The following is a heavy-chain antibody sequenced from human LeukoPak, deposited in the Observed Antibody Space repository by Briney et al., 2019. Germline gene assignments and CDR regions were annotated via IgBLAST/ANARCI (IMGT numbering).Heavy chain of an antibody. CDR2: INGDGRNI. J-gene: IGHJ6*02. Sequence: AGGSLRLSCVASGFTFSSYWMHWVRQDPRKGLVWVSRINGDGRNINYADSVRGRFTISRDNAKSTLYLQMNTLRVEDTAVYYCTRDLMDYDVSTGLHHYYMDVWGQGTTVTVSS. V-gene: IGHV3-74*01. CDR3: TRDLMDYDVSTGLHHYYMDV. D-gene: IGHD3-9*01. CDR1: GFTFSSYW.